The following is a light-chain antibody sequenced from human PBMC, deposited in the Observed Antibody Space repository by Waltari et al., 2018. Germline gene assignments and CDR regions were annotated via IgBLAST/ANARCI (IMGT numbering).Light chain of an antibody. CDR3: QQSYSTPFT. CDR2: ASS. J-gene: IGKJ3*01. CDR1: QSISSY. V-gene: IGKV1-39*01. Sequence: DIQMTQSPSSLSASVGDRVTITCRASQSISSYLNWYQQQPGKAPKLLIYASSSLPSGVPSRFSGSGSGTEFTLTISSLQPEDFATYYCQQSYSTPFTFGPGTKVDIK.